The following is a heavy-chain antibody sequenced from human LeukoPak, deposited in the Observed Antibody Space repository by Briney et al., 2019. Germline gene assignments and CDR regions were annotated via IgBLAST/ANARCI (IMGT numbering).Heavy chain of an antibody. Sequence: PSETLSLTCTVSGGSISSYYWSWIRQPPGKGLEWIGYIYYSGSTNYNPTLKSRVTISVDTSKNQFSLKLSSVTAADTAVYYCATSDYDGSGYYPLDWGQGTLVTVSS. CDR1: GGSISSYY. D-gene: IGHD3-22*01. J-gene: IGHJ4*02. V-gene: IGHV4-59*08. CDR2: IYYSGST. CDR3: ATSDYDGSGYYPLD.